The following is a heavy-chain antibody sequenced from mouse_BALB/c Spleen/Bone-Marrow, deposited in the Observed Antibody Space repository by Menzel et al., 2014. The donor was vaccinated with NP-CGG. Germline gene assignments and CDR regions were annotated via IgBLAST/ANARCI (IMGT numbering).Heavy chain of an antibody. CDR1: GYTFSNYW. CDR2: IHPGNSDT. D-gene: IGHD3-1*01. Sequence: EVQLQQSGTVLARPGAAVKMSCKASGYTFSNYWMHWIKQRPGQGLEWIGTIHPGNSDTTYNQKFKGKAKLTAVTSTSTAYVELSSLTNGDSAVYYCTTLARNNFDYWGQGTTLTVSS. V-gene: IGHV1-5*01. J-gene: IGHJ2*01. CDR3: TTLARNNFDY.